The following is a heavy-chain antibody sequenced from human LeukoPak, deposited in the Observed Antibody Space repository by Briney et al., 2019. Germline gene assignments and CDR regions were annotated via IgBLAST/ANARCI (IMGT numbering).Heavy chain of an antibody. CDR3: ARWPGGDYFDY. V-gene: IGHV4-59*01. Sequence: PSETLSLTCSVSGGSISTYYWSWIRQPPGKGLEWIGYIYHTGTTNYNPSLRSRVTISVDTSKNQFSLKLTSVTAADTAVYYCARWPGGDYFDYWGQGTLVTVSS. CDR1: GGSISTYY. J-gene: IGHJ4*02. CDR2: IYHTGTT. D-gene: IGHD3-16*01.